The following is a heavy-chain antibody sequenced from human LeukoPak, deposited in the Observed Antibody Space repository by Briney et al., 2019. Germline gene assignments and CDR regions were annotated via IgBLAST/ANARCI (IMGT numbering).Heavy chain of an antibody. CDR1: GGSISSGGYY. V-gene: IGHV4-31*03. CDR3: AGVVYYYDSSGYEKSFDY. D-gene: IGHD3-22*01. J-gene: IGHJ4*02. CDR2: IYYSGST. Sequence: PSQTLSLTCTVSGGSISSGGYYWSWIRQHPGKGLEWIGYIYYSGSTYYNPSLKSRVTISVDTSKNQFSLKLSSVTAADTAVYYCAGVVYYYDSSGYEKSFDYWGQGTLVTVSS.